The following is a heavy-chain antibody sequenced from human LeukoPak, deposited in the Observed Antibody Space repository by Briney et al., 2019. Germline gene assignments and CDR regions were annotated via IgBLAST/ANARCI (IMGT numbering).Heavy chain of an antibody. CDR2: ISSSSSYI. CDR3: ARDPRSGCTSTSCFWGWFDP. CDR1: GFTFSSYS. V-gene: IGHV3-21*01. J-gene: IGHJ5*02. D-gene: IGHD2-2*01. Sequence: TGGSLRLSCAASGFTFSSYSMNWVRQAPGKGLEWVSSISSSSSYIYYADSVKGRFTTSRDNAKNSLYLQMNSLRAEDTAVYYCARDPRSGCTSTSCFWGWFDPWGQGTLVTVSS.